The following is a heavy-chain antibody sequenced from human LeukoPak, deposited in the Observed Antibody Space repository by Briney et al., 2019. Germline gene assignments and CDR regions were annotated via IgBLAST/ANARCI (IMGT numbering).Heavy chain of an antibody. D-gene: IGHD5-18*01. V-gene: IGHV1-69*05. Sequence: SVKVSCKASGGTFSSYAISWVRQAPGQGLEWMGGIIPIFGTANYAQKFQGGVTITTDESTSTAYMELSSLRSEDTAVYYCARGGTGYSYGFDYWGQGTLVTVSS. J-gene: IGHJ4*02. CDR2: IIPIFGTA. CDR3: ARGGTGYSYGFDY. CDR1: GGTFSSYA.